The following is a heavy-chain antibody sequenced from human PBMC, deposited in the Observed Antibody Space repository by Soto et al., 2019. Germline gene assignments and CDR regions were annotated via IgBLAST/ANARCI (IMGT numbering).Heavy chain of an antibody. CDR2: IYFRGNT. CDR1: GDSINSDKYY. CDR3: AKLEGLATISYYFDF. Sequence: SETLSLTCSVSGDSINSDKYYWGWIRQPPGKGLEWIGSIYFRGNTYYNPSLQTRVTISLDKSKSQFSLKLNSVTAADSAVYFCAKLEGLATISYYFDFWGQGALVTVSS. V-gene: IGHV4-39*01. D-gene: IGHD3-9*01. J-gene: IGHJ4*02.